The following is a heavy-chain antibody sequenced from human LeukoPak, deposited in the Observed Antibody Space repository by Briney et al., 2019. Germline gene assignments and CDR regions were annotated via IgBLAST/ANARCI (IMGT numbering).Heavy chain of an antibody. CDR3: ARAMAAYSNRCDP. CDR1: GGSISSSSYY. CDR2: IYYSGST. Sequence: SETLSLTCTVSGGSISSSSYYWGWIRQPPGKGLEWIGSIYYSGSTYYNPSLKSRVTISVDTSKNQFSLKLSSVTAADTAVYYCARAMAAYSNRCDPWGRGTLVSVS. D-gene: IGHD4-11*01. V-gene: IGHV4-39*07. J-gene: IGHJ5*02.